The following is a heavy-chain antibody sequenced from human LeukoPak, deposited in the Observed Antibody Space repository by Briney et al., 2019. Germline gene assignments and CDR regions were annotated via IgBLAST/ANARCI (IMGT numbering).Heavy chain of an antibody. CDR2: INQNGVEM. V-gene: IGHV3-7*01. CDR1: GFTFTNYW. Sequence: PGGSLRLSCATAGFTFTNYWMTWVGQAPGKGLHWVANINQNGVEMYYVESVKGRFTISRDSGRNSLFLQMNSLRAEDTAVYYCARDFGSAAAIYEYWGQGTLVTVSS. CDR3: ARDFGSAAAIYEY. J-gene: IGHJ4*02. D-gene: IGHD6-13*01.